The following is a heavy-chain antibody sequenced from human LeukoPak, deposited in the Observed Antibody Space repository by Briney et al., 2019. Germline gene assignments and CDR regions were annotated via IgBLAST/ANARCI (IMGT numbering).Heavy chain of an antibody. V-gene: IGHV3-23*01. Sequence: GGSLRLSCAASGFTFSSSAMNWVRQAPGKGLEWVSAISGSGGGTYYGDSVKGRFTISRDNSKNTLYLQMNSLRAEDTAVYYCAKSAVPGPPGYMDVWGKGTRSPSP. D-gene: IGHD3-10*01. CDR1: GFTFSSSA. CDR3: AKSAVPGPPGYMDV. CDR2: ISGSGGGT. J-gene: IGHJ6*03.